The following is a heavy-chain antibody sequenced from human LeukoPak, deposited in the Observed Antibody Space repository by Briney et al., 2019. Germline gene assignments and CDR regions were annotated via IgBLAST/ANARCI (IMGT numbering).Heavy chain of an antibody. J-gene: IGHJ4*02. V-gene: IGHV3-23*01. CDR2: ISGAGINT. CDR1: GFTITTYA. Sequence: PGGSLRLSCAASGFTITTYAVNWVRQAPGKGLEWVSSISGAGINTYYVDSVEGRLTISRDNSKNTLSLQMNSLRAEDTAVYYCTKDQRGYQRAIDYWGQGILVTVSS. D-gene: IGHD6-25*01. CDR3: TKDQRGYQRAIDY.